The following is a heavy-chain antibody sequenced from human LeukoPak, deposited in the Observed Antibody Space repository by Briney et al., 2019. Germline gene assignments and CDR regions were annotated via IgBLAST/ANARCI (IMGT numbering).Heavy chain of an antibody. J-gene: IGHJ4*02. CDR2: INPNSGGT. CDR3: ARDWEYDILTGYFVY. Sequence: ASVKVSCKASGYTFTGYYMHWVRQAPGQGLEWMGWINPNSGGTNYVQKFQGRVTMTRDTSISTAYMELSRLRSDDTAVYYCARDWEYDILTGYFVYWGQGTLVTVSS. CDR1: GYTFTGYY. V-gene: IGHV1-2*02. D-gene: IGHD3-9*01.